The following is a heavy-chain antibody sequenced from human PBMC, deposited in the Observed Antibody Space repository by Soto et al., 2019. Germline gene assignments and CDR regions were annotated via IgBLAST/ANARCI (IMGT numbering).Heavy chain of an antibody. J-gene: IGHJ3*02. CDR2: ISAYNGNT. D-gene: IGHD3-16*02. CDR3: ARVPEGRWDDYIWGSYRLDAFDI. Sequence: QVQLVQSGAEVKKPGASVKVSCKASGYTFTSYGISWVRQAPGQGLEWMGWISAYNGNTNYAQKLQGRVTMTTDTSTSTAYMEPRSLRSDDTAVYYCARVPEGRWDDYIWGSYRLDAFDIWGQGTMVTVSS. V-gene: IGHV1-18*01. CDR1: GYTFTSYG.